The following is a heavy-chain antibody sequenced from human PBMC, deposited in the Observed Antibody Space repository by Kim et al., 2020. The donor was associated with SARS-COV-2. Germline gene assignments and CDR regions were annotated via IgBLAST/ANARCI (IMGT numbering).Heavy chain of an antibody. V-gene: IGHV4-39*01. Sequence: SETLSLTCTVSGDSISSSSSYWGWIRQPPGKGLEWIESISDSGSTFNNPSLKSRVTISVVRSKNQFSLKLSSVTAADTAVYYCARHVQNSSGRFDYWGQGTLVTVSS. CDR3: ARHVQNSSGRFDY. D-gene: IGHD6-19*01. CDR1: GDSISSSSSY. CDR2: ISDSGST. J-gene: IGHJ4*02.